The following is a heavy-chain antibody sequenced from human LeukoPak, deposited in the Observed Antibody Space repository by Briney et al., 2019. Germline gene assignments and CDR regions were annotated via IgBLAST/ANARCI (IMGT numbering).Heavy chain of an antibody. V-gene: IGHV4-30-4*08. CDR3: ARSGDYLHYYGMDV. CDR2: MYYSGST. J-gene: IGHJ6*02. D-gene: IGHD4-17*01. CDR1: RGSISSSNYY. Sequence: SETLSLTCTVSRGSISSSNYYWGWIRQPPGKGLEWIGYMYYSGSTYYNPSLKSRVTISVDTSKNQFSLKLSSVTAADTAVYYCARSGDYLHYYGMDVWGQGTTVTVSS.